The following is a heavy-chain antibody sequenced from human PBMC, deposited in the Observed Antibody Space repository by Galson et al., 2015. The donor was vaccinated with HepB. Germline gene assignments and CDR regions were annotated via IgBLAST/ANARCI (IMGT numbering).Heavy chain of an antibody. CDR2: ISSSSSYI. D-gene: IGHD2-2*01. CDR1: GFTFSSYS. CDR3: ARARIVVVPAASGGDWFDP. Sequence: SLRLSCAASGFTFSSYSMNWVRQAPGKGLEWVSSISSSSSYIYYADSVKGRFTISRDNAKNSLYLQMNSLRAEDTAVYYCARARIVVVPAASGGDWFDPWGQGTLVTVSS. J-gene: IGHJ5*02. V-gene: IGHV3-21*01.